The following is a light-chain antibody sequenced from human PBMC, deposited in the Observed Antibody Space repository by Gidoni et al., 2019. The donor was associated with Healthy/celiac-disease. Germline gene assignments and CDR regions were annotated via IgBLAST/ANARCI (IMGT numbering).Light chain of an antibody. CDR1: QSVSSY. V-gene: IGKV3-11*01. J-gene: IGKJ4*01. Sequence: PATLSLSPGESATLSCRASQSVSSYLAWYQQKPGQAPRLLIYDASNRATGIPARFSGSGSGTDFTLTISSLEPEDFAVYYCQQRSNWLTFGGGTKVEIK. CDR3: QQRSNWLT. CDR2: DAS.